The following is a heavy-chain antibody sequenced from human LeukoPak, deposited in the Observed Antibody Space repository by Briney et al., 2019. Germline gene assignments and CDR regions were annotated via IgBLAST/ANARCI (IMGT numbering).Heavy chain of an antibody. V-gene: IGHV7-4-1*02. CDR2: INTDTGNP. J-gene: IGHJ6*04. Sequence: ASVKVSCKASGYTFTSYAMNWVRQAPGQGLEWMGWINTDTGNPTYAQGFTGRFVFSLDTSVSTAYLQISSLKAEDTAVYYCARSLRQQLVFFEVDVWGKGTTVTVSS. CDR3: ARSLRQQLVFFEVDV. D-gene: IGHD6-13*01. CDR1: GYTFTSYA.